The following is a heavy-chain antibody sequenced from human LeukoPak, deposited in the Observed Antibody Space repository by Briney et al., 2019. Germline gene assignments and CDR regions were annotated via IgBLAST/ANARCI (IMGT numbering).Heavy chain of an antibody. CDR1: GGSISSGNYY. Sequence: SETLSLTCTVSGGSISSGNYYWSWIRQPPGKGLEWIGYMYYSGSTYYNPSLKSRVVISVDTSKNQFSLKLSSVTAADTAVYYCARPYYYDSRIDPWGQGTLVTVSS. CDR2: MYYSGST. V-gene: IGHV4-30-4*01. D-gene: IGHD3-22*01. J-gene: IGHJ5*02. CDR3: ARPYYYDSRIDP.